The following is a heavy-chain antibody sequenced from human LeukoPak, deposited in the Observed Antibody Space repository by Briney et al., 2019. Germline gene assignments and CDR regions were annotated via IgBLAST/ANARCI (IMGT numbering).Heavy chain of an antibody. J-gene: IGHJ4*02. D-gene: IGHD5-18*01. CDR2: IYHNGDT. V-gene: IGHV4-4*02. CDR1: GGSISSNNW. Sequence: SETLSLTCAVSGGSISSNNWWNWVRQPPGKGLEWIGEIYHNGDTNYNPSLKSRVTISLDKSKNQFSLKMTSVTAADTAVYYCARTDVITAMVLDYWGQGTLVTVSS. CDR3: ARTDVITAMVLDY.